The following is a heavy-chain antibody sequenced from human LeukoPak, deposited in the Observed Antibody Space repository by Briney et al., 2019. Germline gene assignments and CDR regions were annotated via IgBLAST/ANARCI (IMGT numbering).Heavy chain of an antibody. Sequence: PSETLSLTCSVSGGSISGNYWSWIRQSPGRGLEWIGYVYYSGSTNYNPSLKSRVTISVDTSRNQSFLKVNSVTAADTAVYFCARGGGTGYPFDYWGQGTPVTVSS. CDR2: VYYSGST. D-gene: IGHD4-23*01. CDR3: ARGGGTGYPFDY. J-gene: IGHJ4*02. V-gene: IGHV4-59*01. CDR1: GGSISGNY.